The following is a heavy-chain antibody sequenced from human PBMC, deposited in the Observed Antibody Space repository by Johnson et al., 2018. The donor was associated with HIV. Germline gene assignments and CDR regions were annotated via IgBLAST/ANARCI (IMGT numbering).Heavy chain of an antibody. V-gene: IGHV3-30*04. CDR3: TRTLGYDSSGYHDAFDI. CDR2: IWYDGSNQ. Sequence: QVQLVESGGGVVQPGRSLRLSCAASGFTFSSYAMHWVRQAPGKGLEWVAVIWYDGSNQYYADSVKGRFTISRDNSKNTVFLQMNSLRPEDTAMYYCTRTLGYDSSGYHDAFDIWGQGTLVTVSS. D-gene: IGHD3-22*01. J-gene: IGHJ3*02. CDR1: GFTFSSYA.